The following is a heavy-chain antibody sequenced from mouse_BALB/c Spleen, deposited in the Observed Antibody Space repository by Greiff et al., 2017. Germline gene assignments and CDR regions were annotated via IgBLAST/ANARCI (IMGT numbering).Heavy chain of an antibody. J-gene: IGHJ2*01. CDR1: GYSFTGYY. CDR2: ISCYNGAT. CDR3: ARGVLRPHFDY. D-gene: IGHD1-2*01. Sequence: LVKTGASVKISCKASGYSFTGYYMHWVKQSHGKSLEWIGYISCYNGATSYNQKFKGKATFTVDTSSTTAYMQFNSLTSEDSAVYYCARGVLRPHFDYWGQGTTLTVSS. V-gene: IGHV1S34*01.